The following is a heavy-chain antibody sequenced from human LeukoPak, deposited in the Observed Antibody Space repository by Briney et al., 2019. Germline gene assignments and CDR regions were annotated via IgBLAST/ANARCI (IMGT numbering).Heavy chain of an antibody. CDR3: ARDISWFDP. D-gene: IGHD3-3*02. CDR1: GGSISSFY. V-gene: IGHV4-4*07. Sequence: PSETLSLTCTVSGGSISSFYWSWIRQPAGKGLEWIGRISSSGSTNYNPSLKSRVTISVDKSKNQFSLKLTSVTAADTAVYYCARDISWFDPWGQGTLDTVSS. J-gene: IGHJ5*02. CDR2: ISSSGST.